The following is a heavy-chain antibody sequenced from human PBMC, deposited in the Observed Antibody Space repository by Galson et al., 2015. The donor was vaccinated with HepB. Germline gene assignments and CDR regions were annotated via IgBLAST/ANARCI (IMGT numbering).Heavy chain of an antibody. CDR1: GFTVSSNY. V-gene: IGHV3-7*03. Sequence: SLRLSCAASGFTVSSNYMSWVRQAPGKGLEWVANINEDGSEENYVDSVKGRFTISRDNAKNSLFLQMNSLRADDTAVYYCARELSWSGRDYWGQGTLVIVSS. CDR2: INEDGSEE. J-gene: IGHJ4*02. CDR3: ARELSWSGRDY. D-gene: IGHD3-3*01.